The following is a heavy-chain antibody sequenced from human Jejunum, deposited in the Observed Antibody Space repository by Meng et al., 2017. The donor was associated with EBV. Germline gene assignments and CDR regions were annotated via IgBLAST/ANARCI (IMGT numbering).Heavy chain of an antibody. V-gene: IGHV3-23*01. J-gene: IGHJ4*02. Sequence: EVQLLESGGGLVQSGGSLRLSCAASGFTFSRFSMSGVRQAPGKGLEWVSNISPGGDETYYADSVKGRFTISRDNSKNRVFLQMNSLRAEDTAVYYCADRALVGGLWCQGTLVTVS. CDR1: GFTFSRFS. CDR3: ADRALVGGL. D-gene: IGHD2-15*01. CDR2: ISPGGDET.